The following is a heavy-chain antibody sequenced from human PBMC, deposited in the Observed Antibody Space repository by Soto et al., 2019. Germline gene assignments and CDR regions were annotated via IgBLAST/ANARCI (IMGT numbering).Heavy chain of an antibody. CDR3: IQSRCGGDCLQSYASHYYYGMDV. Sequence: SRPALVNPTQTLTLTCTFSGFSLSTSGVGVGWIRQPPGKALEWLALIYWDDDKRYSPSLRSRLTISKDTSKNQVVLTMTNMDPVDTATYYCIQSRCGGDCLQSYASHYYYGMDVWGQGTTVNVSS. CDR2: IYWDDDK. V-gene: IGHV2-5*02. CDR1: GFSLSTSGVG. J-gene: IGHJ6*02. D-gene: IGHD2-21*02.